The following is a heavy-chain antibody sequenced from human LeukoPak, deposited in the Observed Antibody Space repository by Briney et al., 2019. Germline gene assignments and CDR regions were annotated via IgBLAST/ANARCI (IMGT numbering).Heavy chain of an antibody. J-gene: IGHJ4*02. CDR2: INHSGST. V-gene: IGHV4-34*01. CDR3: ARGDYYDSSGPISAY. CDR1: GASFSGYY. D-gene: IGHD3-22*01. Sequence: PSETLSLTCAVYGASFSGYYWSWIRQPPGKGLEWIGEINHSGSTNYNPSLKSRVTISVDTSKNQYSLKLRSVTAADTAVYYCARGDYYDSSGPISAYWGQGTLVTVSS.